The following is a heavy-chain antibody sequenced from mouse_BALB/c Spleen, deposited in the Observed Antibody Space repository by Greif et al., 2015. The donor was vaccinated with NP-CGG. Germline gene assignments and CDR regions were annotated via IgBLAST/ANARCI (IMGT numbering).Heavy chain of an antibody. CDR3: ARKDYYGSSYWYFDV. CDR2: ISYDGSN. CDR1: GYSITSGYY. Sequence: VQLQQSGPGLVKPSQSLSLTCSVTGYSITSGYYWNWIRQFPGNKLEWMGYISYDGSNNYNPSLKNRISITRDTSKNQFFLKLNSVTTEDTATYYCARKDYYGSSYWYFDVWGAGTTVTVSS. D-gene: IGHD1-1*01. V-gene: IGHV3-6*02. J-gene: IGHJ1*01.